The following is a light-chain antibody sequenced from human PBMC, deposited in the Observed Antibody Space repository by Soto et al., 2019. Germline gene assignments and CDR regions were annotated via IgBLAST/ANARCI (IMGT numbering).Light chain of an antibody. V-gene: IGKV1-5*01. J-gene: IGKJ2*01. Sequence: DIQMTQSPSTLSASVGDRVTNTCRASQSISSWLAWYQQKPGKAPKLLIYDASSLESRVPSRFSGSGSGTEFTRTISSLQPDDFATYYCQQYNSYPYTFGQGTKLEIK. CDR2: DAS. CDR1: QSISSW. CDR3: QQYNSYPYT.